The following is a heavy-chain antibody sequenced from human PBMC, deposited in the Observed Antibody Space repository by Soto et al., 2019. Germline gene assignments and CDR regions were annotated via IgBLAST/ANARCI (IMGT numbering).Heavy chain of an antibody. D-gene: IGHD2-2*02. J-gene: IGHJ4*02. CDR1: GGYITSSYY. CDR2: INYSGST. Sequence: QLQLQESGPGLVKPSETLSLTCTVPGGYITSSYYWGWIRHPPGKGLEWIGSINYSGSTYYNPSLKSRVTIYVDTSKNQFSLMLSSVTAADTAVYYWATIPATTILTDYWCQGTLVTVSS. V-gene: IGHV4-39*01. CDR3: ATIPATTILTDY.